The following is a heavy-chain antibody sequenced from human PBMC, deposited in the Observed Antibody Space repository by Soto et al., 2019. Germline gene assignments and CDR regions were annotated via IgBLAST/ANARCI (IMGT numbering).Heavy chain of an antibody. CDR1: GYTFTSYD. J-gene: IGHJ3*02. CDR2: MNPNSGDT. Sequence: GASVKVSCKASGYTFTSYDINWVRQATGQGLEWMGWMNPNSGDTGYAQKFQGRVTMTRNTSISTAYMELSSLRSEDTAVYYCARICSGSSCYVGACDIWGQGTMVTVSS. CDR3: ARICSGSSCYVGACDI. D-gene: IGHD2-15*01. V-gene: IGHV1-8*01.